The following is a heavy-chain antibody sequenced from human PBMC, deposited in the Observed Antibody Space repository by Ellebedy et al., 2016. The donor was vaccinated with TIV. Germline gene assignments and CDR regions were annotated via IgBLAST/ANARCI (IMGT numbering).Heavy chain of an antibody. D-gene: IGHD3-22*01. CDR2: ISAYNGNT. J-gene: IGHJ4*02. CDR3: ARVSQNYYDSSGYDY. Sequence: ASVKVSXXASGYTFTTYVTSWVRHAPGQGLEWMGWISAYNGNTNYAQKLQGRVTMTTDTSTSTAYMELSSLRSEDTAVYYCARVSQNYYDSSGYDYWGQGTLVTVSS. V-gene: IGHV1-18*04. CDR1: GYTFTTYV.